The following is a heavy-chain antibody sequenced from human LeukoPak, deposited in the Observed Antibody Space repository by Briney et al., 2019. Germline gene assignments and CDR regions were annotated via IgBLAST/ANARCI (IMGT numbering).Heavy chain of an antibody. D-gene: IGHD4-17*01. Sequence: GGSLRLSCAASAFTFSSYAMSWVRQAPGKGLEWVSAISYNGGSTYYADSVKGRFTISRDNSKNTLYPQMNSLRAEDTAVYYCPAGDHLNYGVEYRGQGTLVTVSS. J-gene: IGHJ4*02. CDR2: ISYNGGST. CDR3: PAGDHLNYGVEY. CDR1: AFTFSSYA. V-gene: IGHV3-23*01.